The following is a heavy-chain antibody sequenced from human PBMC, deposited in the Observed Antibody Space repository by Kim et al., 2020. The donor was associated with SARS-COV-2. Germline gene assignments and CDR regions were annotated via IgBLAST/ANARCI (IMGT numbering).Heavy chain of an antibody. CDR3: ARRTLAVAGTVYFDY. Sequence: SETLSLTCSVSGGSISSGNYYWSWIRQPPGKGLEWIGYIYYSGSTYYNPSLKSRVSISVDTSKNQFSLKLSSVTAADTAVYYCARRTLAVAGTVYFDYWGQGSLVTVSS. D-gene: IGHD6-19*01. J-gene: IGHJ4*02. CDR2: IYYSGST. CDR1: GGSISSGNYY. V-gene: IGHV4-30-4*01.